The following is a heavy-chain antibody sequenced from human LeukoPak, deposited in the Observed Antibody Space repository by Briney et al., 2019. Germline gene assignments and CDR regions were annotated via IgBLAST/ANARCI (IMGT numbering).Heavy chain of an antibody. J-gene: IGHJ4*02. CDR1: GYTFSGYY. Sequence: ASVKVSCKASGYTFSGYYIHWVRQAPGQGLEWMGWINPNSGGTNYAQKHQGRVTMTRDTSISTAYMELSRLTSDDTAVYYCARRAGAYSYPYDYWGQGTLVTVSS. CDR2: INPNSGGT. CDR3: ARRAGAYSYPYDY. V-gene: IGHV1-2*02. D-gene: IGHD4/OR15-4a*01.